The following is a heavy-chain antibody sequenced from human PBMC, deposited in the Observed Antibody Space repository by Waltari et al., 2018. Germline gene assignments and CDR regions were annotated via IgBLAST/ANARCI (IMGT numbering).Heavy chain of an antibody. D-gene: IGHD2-2*01. J-gene: IGHJ3*02. CDR1: GYTFTDYY. V-gene: IGHV1-69-2*01. Sequence: EVQLVQSGAEVKKPGATVKISCKASGYTFTDYYMHWVQQAPGKGLEWMVRFDPEDGETIYAEKFQGRVTITADTSTDTAYMELSSLRSEDTAVYYCATGGLPAAVLDAFDIWGQGTMVTVSS. CDR2: FDPEDGET. CDR3: ATGGLPAAVLDAFDI.